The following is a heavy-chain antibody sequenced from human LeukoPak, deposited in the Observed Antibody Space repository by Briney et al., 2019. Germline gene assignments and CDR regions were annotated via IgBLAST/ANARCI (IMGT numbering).Heavy chain of an antibody. CDR2: IIPIFGTA. Sequence: ASVKVSCKASGGTFSSYAISWVRQAPGQGLEWMGGIIPIFGTANYAQKFQGRVTITADESTSTAYMELNSPRSEDTAVYYCAREWELLNWFDPWGQGTLVTVSS. D-gene: IGHD1-26*01. CDR3: AREWELLNWFDP. V-gene: IGHV1-69*13. CDR1: GGTFSSYA. J-gene: IGHJ5*02.